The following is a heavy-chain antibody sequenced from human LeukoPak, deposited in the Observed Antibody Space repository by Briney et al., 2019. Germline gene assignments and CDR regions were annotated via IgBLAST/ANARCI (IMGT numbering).Heavy chain of an antibody. CDR2: IKSKTDGGTT. CDR3: AKDANWNDVNWFDP. CDR1: GFTFSNAW. D-gene: IGHD1-1*01. V-gene: IGHV3-15*01. J-gene: IGHJ5*02. Sequence: GGSLRLSCAASGFTFSNAWMSWVRQAPGKGLEWVGRIKSKTDGGTTDYAAPVKGRFTISRDDSKNTLYLQMNSLKTEDTAVYYCAKDANWNDVNWFDPWGQGTLVTVSS.